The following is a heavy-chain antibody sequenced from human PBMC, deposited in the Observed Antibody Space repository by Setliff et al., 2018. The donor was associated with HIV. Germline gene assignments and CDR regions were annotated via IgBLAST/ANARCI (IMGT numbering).Heavy chain of an antibody. CDR1: GGSFTDIGGSFTDYY. CDR3: ARHAYSSSWYSTGDYFDA. Sequence: PSETLSLTCAVFGGSFTDIGGSFTDYYWIWIRQPPGKGLEWIGEINHSGTTYYNPSLKSRVTISVDRSKNQFSLKLGSVTTAETAVYYCARHAYSSSWYSTGDYFDAWGQGALVTVSS. D-gene: IGHD6-13*01. J-gene: IGHJ5*02. V-gene: IGHV4-34*01. CDR2: INHSGTT.